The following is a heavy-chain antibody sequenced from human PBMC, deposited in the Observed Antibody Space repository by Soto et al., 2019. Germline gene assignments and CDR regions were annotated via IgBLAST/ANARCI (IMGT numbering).Heavy chain of an antibody. V-gene: IGHV4-59*01. J-gene: IGHJ3*02. CDR3: ARTYDSSGPNSGGYGFDI. Sequence: SETLSLTCTVSGDSISSYYWSWIRQPTGKGPEWIAYIYYIGSTTNYNPSLKSRVTISVDTSKNQFSLKLSSVTAADTAVYYCARTYDSSGPNSGGYGFDIWGQGTMVTVSS. D-gene: IGHD3-22*01. CDR2: IYYIGSTT. CDR1: GDSISSYY.